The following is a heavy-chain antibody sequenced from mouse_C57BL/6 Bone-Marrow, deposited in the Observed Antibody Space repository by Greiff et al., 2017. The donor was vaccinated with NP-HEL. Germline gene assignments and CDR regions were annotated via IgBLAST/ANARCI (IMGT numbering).Heavy chain of an antibody. CDR3: ASNPFYYYGSRGFAY. D-gene: IGHD1-1*01. J-gene: IGHJ3*01. CDR1: GYTFTSYW. CDR2: IDPSDSYT. V-gene: IGHV1-69*01. Sequence: QVQLQQPGAELVMPGASVKLSCKASGYTFTSYWMHWVKQRPGQGLEWIGEIDPSDSYTNYNQKFKGKSTLTVDKSSSTAYMQLSSLTSEDSAVYYCASNPFYYYGSRGFAYWGQGTLVTVSA.